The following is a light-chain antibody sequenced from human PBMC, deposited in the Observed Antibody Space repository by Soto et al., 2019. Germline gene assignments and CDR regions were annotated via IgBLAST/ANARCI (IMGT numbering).Light chain of an antibody. CDR2: DAS. CDR3: QQYGSSAPIT. Sequence: EIVLTQSPGTLSLSPGERATLSCRASQSVSNNYLAWYQQKPGQAPSLLIYDASSRATGIPERFSGSGSGTDFTLTISRLEPEDFAMYYCQQYGSSAPITFGQGTRLEIE. CDR1: QSVSNNY. J-gene: IGKJ5*01. V-gene: IGKV3-20*01.